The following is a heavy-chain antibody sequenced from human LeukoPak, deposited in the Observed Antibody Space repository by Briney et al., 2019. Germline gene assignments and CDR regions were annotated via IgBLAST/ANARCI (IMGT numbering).Heavy chain of an antibody. CDR2: ISSSSSYI. D-gene: IGHD5-24*01. J-gene: IGHJ4*02. Sequence: GGSLRLSCAASGFTFSSYSMNWVRRAPGKGLEWVSSISSSSSYIYYADSVKGRFTISRDNAKNSLYLQMNSLRAEDTAVYYCAREDGYNSWALDYWGQGTLVTVSS. CDR3: AREDGYNSWALDY. CDR1: GFTFSSYS. V-gene: IGHV3-21*01.